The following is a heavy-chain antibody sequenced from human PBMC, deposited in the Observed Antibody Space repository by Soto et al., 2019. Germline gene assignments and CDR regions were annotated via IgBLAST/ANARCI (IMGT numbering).Heavy chain of an antibody. CDR1: GGSFSGYY. J-gene: IGHJ4*02. D-gene: IGHD3-10*01. CDR3: ARGLIYGTGTDYFGY. V-gene: IGHV4-34*01. CDR2: INHSGST. Sequence: SETLSLTCAVYGGSFSGYYWSWIRQPPGKGLEWIGEINHSGSTNYNPSLKSRVTISVDTSKNQFSLKLSSVTAADTAVYYCARGLIYGTGTDYFGYWGQGTLVTVS.